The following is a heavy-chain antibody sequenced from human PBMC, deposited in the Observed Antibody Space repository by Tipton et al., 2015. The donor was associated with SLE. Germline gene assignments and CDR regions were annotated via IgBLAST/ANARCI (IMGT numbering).Heavy chain of an antibody. D-gene: IGHD5-12*01. V-gene: IGHV1-18*01. Sequence: QLVQSGAEAKKPGASVKVSCKASGYTFTSYGISWVRQAPGQGLEWMGWISAYNGNTNYAQKLQGRVTMTTDTSTSTAYMELRSLRTDDTAVYYCARAPIVAPLSVRPFDYWGQGTLVTVSS. CDR2: ISAYNGNT. CDR1: GYTFTSYG. CDR3: ARAPIVAPLSVRPFDY. J-gene: IGHJ4*02.